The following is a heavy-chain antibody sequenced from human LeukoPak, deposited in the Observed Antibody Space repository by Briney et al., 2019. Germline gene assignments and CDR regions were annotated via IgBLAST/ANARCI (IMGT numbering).Heavy chain of an antibody. D-gene: IGHD3-22*01. J-gene: IGHJ4*02. CDR3: ARDHTYYYDSSGYYSRFDY. CDR2: IRAYNGNT. Sequence: GASVKVSCKASGYTFTSYGISWVRQAPGQGLEWMGWIRAYNGNTNYAQKLQGRVTMTTDTSTSTAYMELRSLRSDDTAVYYCARDHTYYYDSSGYYSRFDYWGQGTLVTVSS. CDR1: GYTFTSYG. V-gene: IGHV1-18*01.